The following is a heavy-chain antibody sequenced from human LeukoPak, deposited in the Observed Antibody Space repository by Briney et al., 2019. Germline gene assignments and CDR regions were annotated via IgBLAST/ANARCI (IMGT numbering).Heavy chain of an antibody. CDR2: IYSGGSS. CDR1: GFNVSRSY. Sequence: GGSLRLSCAASGFNVSRSYMNWVRQAPGKGLEWVSVIYSGGSSYYADSVKGRFTISRDISKNTLYLQMNSLRAEDTAVYYCAKAGCGDGSCYYAEYFQHWGQGTLVTASS. CDR3: AKAGCGDGSCYYAEYFQH. V-gene: IGHV3-53*01. J-gene: IGHJ1*01. D-gene: IGHD2-15*01.